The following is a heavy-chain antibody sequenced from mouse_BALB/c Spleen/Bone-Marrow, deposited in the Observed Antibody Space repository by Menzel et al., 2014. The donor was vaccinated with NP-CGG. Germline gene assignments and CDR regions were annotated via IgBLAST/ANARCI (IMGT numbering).Heavy chain of an antibody. CDR3: ARPDRDGYYAMDY. Sequence: QVQLQQSGAELAKPGASVKMSCKASGYTFTSYWMHWVKQRPGQGLEWIGYINPSTGYTEYNQKFKDKATLTADKSSSTADMQLSSLRSEDSAVYDGARPDRDGYYAMDYWGQGTAVTVSS. V-gene: IGHV1-7*01. J-gene: IGHJ4*01. CDR2: INPSTGYT. CDR1: GYTFTSYW. D-gene: IGHD2-14*01.